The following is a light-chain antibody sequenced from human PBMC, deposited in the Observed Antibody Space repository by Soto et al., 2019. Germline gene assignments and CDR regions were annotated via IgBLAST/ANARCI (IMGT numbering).Light chain of an antibody. V-gene: IGKV4-1*01. CDR2: WTS. CDR3: QQDYSTLCM. CDR1: QSLLYSSNNNTH. Sequence: IVMTQSPESLAVSLGERATISCKSSQSLLYSSNNNTHLAWYQQKPGQPPKLLMYWTSTRESGVPDRLSGRGAGTDLTLAISSLQAEDVAVFCWQQDYSTLCMFGPGTKVEIK. J-gene: IGKJ2*04.